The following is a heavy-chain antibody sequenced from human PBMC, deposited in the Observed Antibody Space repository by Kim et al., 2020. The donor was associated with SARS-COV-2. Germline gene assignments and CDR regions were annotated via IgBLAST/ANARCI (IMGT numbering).Heavy chain of an antibody. CDR2: INHSGST. Sequence: SETLSLTCAVYGGSFSGYYWSWIRQPPGKGLEWIGEINHSGSTNYNPSLKSRVTISVDTSKNQFSLKLSSVTAADTAVYYCARALKVTTGWYFDLWGRGTLVTVSS. CDR1: GGSFSGYY. D-gene: IGHD4-17*01. J-gene: IGHJ2*01. CDR3: ARALKVTTGWYFDL. V-gene: IGHV4-34*01.